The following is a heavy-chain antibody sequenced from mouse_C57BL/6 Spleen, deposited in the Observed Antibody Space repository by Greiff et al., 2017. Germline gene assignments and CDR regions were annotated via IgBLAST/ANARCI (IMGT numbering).Heavy chain of an antibody. CDR1: GYTFTEYT. D-gene: IGHD2-3*01. CDR2: FYPGSGSI. CDR3: ARHEGEGGYYAWFAY. V-gene: IGHV1-62-2*01. Sequence: VQLQQSGAELVKPGASVKLSCKASGYTFTEYTIHWVKQRSGQGLEWIGWFYPGSGSIKYNEKFKDKATLTAAKSSSTVYIGLSRLTSDDSAVYFCARHEGEGGYYAWFAYWGQGTLVTVSA. J-gene: IGHJ3*01.